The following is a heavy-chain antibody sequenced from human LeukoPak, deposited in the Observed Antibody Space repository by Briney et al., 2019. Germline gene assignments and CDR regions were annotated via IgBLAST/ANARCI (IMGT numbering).Heavy chain of an antibody. CDR3: ARHKSFDYLSPIYS. D-gene: IGHD3-9*01. CDR2: IYYTDST. V-gene: IGHV4-39*01. J-gene: IGHJ4*02. CDR1: GGPVTSSRYC. Sequence: SETLSLTCPVSGGPVTSSRYCWGWLRQPPGKGLEWSGSIYYTDSTYYKPSLNSRVTISVDASKNQIPLKLSSVTAAATAAFFCARHKSFDYLSPIYSWGQGTLVTVSS.